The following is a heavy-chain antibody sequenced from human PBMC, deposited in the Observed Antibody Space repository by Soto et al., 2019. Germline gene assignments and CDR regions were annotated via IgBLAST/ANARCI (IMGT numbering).Heavy chain of an antibody. CDR2: ITSSSTYI. CDR1: GFSFSTYS. J-gene: IGHJ4*02. V-gene: IGHV3-21*01. Sequence: ESGGGLVKPGGSLRLSCAASGFSFSTYSLSWVRQAPGKGLEWVSSITSSSTYIHYADSVKGRFTISRDNAKNSLYLQMNSLRAEDTAVYYCARDNNFFDSGSGVDYWGQGTLVTVSS. CDR3: ARDNNFFDSGSGVDY. D-gene: IGHD3-10*01.